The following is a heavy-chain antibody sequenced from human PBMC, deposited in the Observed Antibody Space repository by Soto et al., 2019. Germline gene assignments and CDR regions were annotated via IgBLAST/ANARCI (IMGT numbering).Heavy chain of an antibody. CDR3: ARDSNDIFKGDYNGAGIY. D-gene: IGHD3-9*01. Sequence: QVQVMESGGGVVQPGGSLRLSCAASGFSFTSYAMHWVRQAPGKGLEWVACISGDGINKYYADSVKGRLTISRDNSRNRVFLQMNSLRDEDTAVYYCARDSNDIFKGDYNGAGIYWGQGTLVTFSS. J-gene: IGHJ4*02. CDR1: GFSFTSYA. CDR2: ISGDGINK. V-gene: IGHV3-30-3*01.